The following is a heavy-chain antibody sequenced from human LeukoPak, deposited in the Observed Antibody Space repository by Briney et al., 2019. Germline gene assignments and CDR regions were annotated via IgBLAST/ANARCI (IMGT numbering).Heavy chain of an antibody. J-gene: IGHJ4*02. V-gene: IGHV3-43*02. CDR2: ISGDGVST. CDR1: GLPIGDFA. CDR3: ARESGKFDY. Sequence: GGSLRLSCVASGLPIGDFAMHWIRQAPGQGLEWVSLISGDGVSTFFADSVKGRFSISRDNSKNSLFLEMSSLRTEDTAMYYCARESGKFDYWGQGTLVAVSS.